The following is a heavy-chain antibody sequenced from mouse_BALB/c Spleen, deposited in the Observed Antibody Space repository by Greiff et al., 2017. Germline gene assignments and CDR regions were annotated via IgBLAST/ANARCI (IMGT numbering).Heavy chain of an antibody. Sequence: EVQLVESGGGLVKPGGSLKLSCAASGFTFSDYYMYWVRQTPEKRLEWVATISDGGSYTYYPDSVKGRFTISRDNAKNNLYLQMSSLKSEDTAMYYCAREGYGLDYWGQGTTLTVSS. CDR1: GFTFSDYY. V-gene: IGHV5-4*02. D-gene: IGHD2-10*02. CDR2: ISDGGSYT. J-gene: IGHJ2*01. CDR3: AREGYGLDY.